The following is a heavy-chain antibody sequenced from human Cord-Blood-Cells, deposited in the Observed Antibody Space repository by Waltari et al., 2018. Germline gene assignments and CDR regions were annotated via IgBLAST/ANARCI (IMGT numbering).Heavy chain of an antibody. CDR2: IIPISGTA. D-gene: IGHD3-22*01. CDR3: ARAYDDDSSAHPSCFGD. Sequence: PGQGLEWMGGIIPISGTANQGQKFQGRVTITAHESTSTAYRELMSLRPRETAVYYGARAYDDDSSAHPSCFGDWGQGTLVTVSS. J-gene: IGHJ4*02. V-gene: IGHV1-69*01.